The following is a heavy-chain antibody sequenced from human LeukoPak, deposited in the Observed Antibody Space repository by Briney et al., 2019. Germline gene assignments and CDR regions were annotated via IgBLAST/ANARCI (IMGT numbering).Heavy chain of an antibody. CDR3: ARDIVVVPAAIIGFDP. CDR2: ISAYNGNT. Sequence: GASVKVSCKASGYTFTSYGISWVRQAPGQGLEWMGWISAYNGNTNYAQKLQGRVTMTTDTSTSTAYMELRSLRSDDTAVYYCARDIVVVPAAIIGFDPWGQGTLVTVSS. D-gene: IGHD2-2*02. CDR1: GYTFTSYG. V-gene: IGHV1-18*01. J-gene: IGHJ5*02.